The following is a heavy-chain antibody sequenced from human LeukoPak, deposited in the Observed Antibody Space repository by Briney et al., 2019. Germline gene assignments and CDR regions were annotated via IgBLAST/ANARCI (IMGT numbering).Heavy chain of an antibody. CDR3: TTGPGYSYGFVAFDI. Sequence: GGSLRLSCAASGFTFSNAWMSWVRQAPGKGLGWVGRIKSKTDGGTTDYAAPVKGRFTISRDDSKNTLYLQMNRLKIEDTAVYYCTTGPGYSYGFVAFDIWGQGTMVTVSS. J-gene: IGHJ3*02. CDR1: GFTFSNAW. D-gene: IGHD5-18*01. CDR2: IKSKTDGGTT. V-gene: IGHV3-15*01.